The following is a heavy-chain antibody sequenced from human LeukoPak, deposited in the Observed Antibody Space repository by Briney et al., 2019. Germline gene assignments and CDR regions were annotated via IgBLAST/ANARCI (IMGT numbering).Heavy chain of an antibody. CDR2: INHSGST. Sequence: PSETLSLTCAVYGGSFSGYYWSWIRQPPGKGLEWIGEINHSGSTNYNPSLKSRVTISVDTSKNQFSLTLSSVTAADTAVYYCASGSSLDYWGQGTLGTVSS. D-gene: IGHD6-6*01. J-gene: IGHJ4*02. V-gene: IGHV4-34*01. CDR1: GGSFSGYY. CDR3: ASGSSLDY.